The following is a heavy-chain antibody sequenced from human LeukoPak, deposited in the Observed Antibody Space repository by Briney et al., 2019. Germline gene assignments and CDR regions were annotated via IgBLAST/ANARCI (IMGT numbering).Heavy chain of an antibody. CDR3: ARGVITGTNWFDS. J-gene: IGHJ5*01. V-gene: IGHV3-21*01. CDR1: GFTFSTYV. D-gene: IGHD1-7*01. Sequence: GGSLRLSCAASGFTFSTYVMNWVRQAPGKGLEWVSSISSTSRYIYYADSVKGRFTISRDDARNSLFLQMNSLRAEDTALYYCARGVITGTNWFDSWGQGTLVTVSS. CDR2: ISSTSRYI.